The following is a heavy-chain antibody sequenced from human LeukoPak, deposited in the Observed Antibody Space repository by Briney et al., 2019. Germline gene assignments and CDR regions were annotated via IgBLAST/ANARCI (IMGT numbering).Heavy chain of an antibody. CDR1: GYTFTGYY. J-gene: IGHJ4*02. CDR3: ARDLYGGTSATFDY. V-gene: IGHV1-2*02. Sequence: ASVKVSCKASGYTFTGYYMHWVRQAPGQGLEWMGWINPNSGGTYYAQKFQGRVTMTSDTSISTAYMELSRLRSDNTAEYYCARDLYGGTSATFDYWGQGILVTVSS. CDR2: INPNSGGT. D-gene: IGHD4-23*01.